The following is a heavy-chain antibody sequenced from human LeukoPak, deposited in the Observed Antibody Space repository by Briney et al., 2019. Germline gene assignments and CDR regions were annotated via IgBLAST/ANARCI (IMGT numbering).Heavy chain of an antibody. CDR1: GGSISSYY. CDR3: ARGRGSSSSIWFDP. Sequence: SETLSLTCTVSGGSISSYYWSWIRQPPGKGLEWIGYIYYSGSANYNPSLKSRVTISVDTSKNQFSLKLSSVTAADTAVYYCARGRGSSSSIWFDPWGQGTLVTVSS. CDR2: IYYSGSA. D-gene: IGHD6-6*01. J-gene: IGHJ5*02. V-gene: IGHV4-59*01.